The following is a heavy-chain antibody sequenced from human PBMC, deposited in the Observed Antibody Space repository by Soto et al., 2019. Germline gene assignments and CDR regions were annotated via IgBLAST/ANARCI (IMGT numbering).Heavy chain of an antibody. CDR1: GFTFSDYW. V-gene: IGHV3-74*01. Sequence: EVQLVESGGGLVQPGGSLRLSCAASGFTFSDYWIHWVRQAPGKGLMWVSRIKGDGSTKNNADSVKGRFTVSRDNAKNTLYLQMNSLRAEDTALYYCARGIRGHYGKDVWGQGTTVSVSS. CDR3: ARGIRGHYGKDV. D-gene: IGHD3-10*01. J-gene: IGHJ6*02. CDR2: IKGDGSTK.